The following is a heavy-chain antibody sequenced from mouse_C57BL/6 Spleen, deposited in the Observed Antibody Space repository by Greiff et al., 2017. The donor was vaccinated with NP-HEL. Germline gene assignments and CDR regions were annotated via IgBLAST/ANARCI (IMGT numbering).Heavy chain of an antibody. CDR1: GYTFTDYE. D-gene: IGHD3-2*02. CDR2: IDPETGGT. Sequence: QVQLKESGAELVRPGASVTLSCKASGYTFTDYEMHWVKQTPVHGLEWIGAIDPETGGTAYNQKFKGKAILTADKSSSTAYMELRSLTSEDSAVYYCTSLDSSGLMDYWGQGTSVTVSS. CDR3: TSLDSSGLMDY. J-gene: IGHJ4*01. V-gene: IGHV1-15*01.